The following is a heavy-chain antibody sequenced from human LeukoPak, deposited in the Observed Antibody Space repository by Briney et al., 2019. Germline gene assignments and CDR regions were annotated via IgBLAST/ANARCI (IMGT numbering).Heavy chain of an antibody. D-gene: IGHD2-15*01. CDR3: ARIQGAYCSGGSCYPGYYFDY. Sequence: ASVTVSFKASGYTFTVYYMHWVRQGPGQGNEWMGWINPNSGGTNYSQKFQGRVTMTRDTSISTAYMELSRLKSDDTAVYYCARIQGAYCSGGSCYPGYYFDYWGQGTLVTVSS. V-gene: IGHV1-2*02. CDR1: GYTFTVYY. J-gene: IGHJ4*02. CDR2: INPNSGGT.